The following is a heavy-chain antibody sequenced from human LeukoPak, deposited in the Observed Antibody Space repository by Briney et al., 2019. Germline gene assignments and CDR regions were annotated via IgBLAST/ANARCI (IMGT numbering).Heavy chain of an antibody. D-gene: IGHD4-11*01. CDR2: ISYDGSNK. J-gene: IGHJ5*02. V-gene: IGHV3-30*04. CDR3: LRGVTTKRYNGFDP. CDR1: GFSFSSYA. Sequence: GGSLRLSCAASGFSFSSYAMHWVRQAPGKGLEWMAVISYDGSNKYHADSVKGRFTISRDNSKNTLYMQMNSLRAEDTAVYYCLRGVTTKRYNGFDPWGQGPLVTVPS.